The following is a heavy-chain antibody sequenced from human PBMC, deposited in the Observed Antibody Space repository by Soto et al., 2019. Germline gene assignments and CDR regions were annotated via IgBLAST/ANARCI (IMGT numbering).Heavy chain of an antibody. Sequence: PSETLSLTCTVSGGSFSSGSYYWSWILQPPGEGLEWIGYIYYSGSTNYNPSLKSRVTISVDTSKNQFSLKLSSVTAADTAVYYCARDIGDGYPYFDYWGQGTLVTVSS. J-gene: IGHJ4*02. V-gene: IGHV4-61*01. CDR1: GGSFSSGSYY. CDR2: IYYSGST. D-gene: IGHD5-12*01. CDR3: ARDIGDGYPYFDY.